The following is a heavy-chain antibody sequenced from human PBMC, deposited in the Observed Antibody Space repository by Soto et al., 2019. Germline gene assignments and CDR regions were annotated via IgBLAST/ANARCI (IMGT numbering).Heavy chain of an antibody. V-gene: IGHV3-30*18. CDR1: GFTLSNYG. D-gene: IGHD1-1*01. Sequence: QVQLVESGGGVVQPGTSLRLSCADSGFTLSNYGMHWVRQTPGKGLEWVALILYDGSNEYYADSVKGRFTISRDNSKNTLYLQVSSLRAEDTAVYYCAKSRDAYNFYSYYGMDVWGQGTSVTVSS. CDR2: ILYDGSNE. J-gene: IGHJ6*02. CDR3: AKSRDAYNFYSYYGMDV.